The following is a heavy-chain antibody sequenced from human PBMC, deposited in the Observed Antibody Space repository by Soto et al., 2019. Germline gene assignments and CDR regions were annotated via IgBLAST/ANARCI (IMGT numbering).Heavy chain of an antibody. CDR3: AKVESQLLSGGFDS. Sequence: GGSLRLSCTGSGFTFDDYAMHWVRQSPEKGLEWVSGISWNSGSIGYAASVKGRFTISRDNAKNSLYLQMNSLRPEDTALYYCAKVESQLLSGGFDSWGQGTQVTVSS. CDR1: GFTFDDYA. J-gene: IGHJ4*02. D-gene: IGHD2-21*02. CDR2: ISWNSGSI. V-gene: IGHV3-9*01.